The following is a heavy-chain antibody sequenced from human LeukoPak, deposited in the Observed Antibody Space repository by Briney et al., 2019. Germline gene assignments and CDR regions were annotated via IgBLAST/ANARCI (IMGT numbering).Heavy chain of an antibody. CDR1: GFTFRNYA. V-gene: IGHV3-23*01. Sequence: GGSLRLSCAASGFTFRNYAMTWVRQAPGKGLEWVSTFTSGDRTFYADSVRGRFTISRDNSKNTLYLQMSSLRAEGTAVYFCVKDQADGYTNYGDYWGHGTLVTVSS. CDR2: FTSGDRT. J-gene: IGHJ4*01. CDR3: VKDQADGYTNYGDY. D-gene: IGHD5-24*01.